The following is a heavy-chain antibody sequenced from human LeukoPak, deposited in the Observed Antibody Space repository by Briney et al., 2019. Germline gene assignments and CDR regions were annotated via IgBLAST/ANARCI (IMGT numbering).Heavy chain of an antibody. CDR1: GFTFSSYA. CDR3: AWDSSGYYLSAYRY. V-gene: IGHV3-23*01. CDR2: ISGSGGST. D-gene: IGHD3-22*01. Sequence: TGGSLRLSCAASGFTFSSYAMSWVRQAPGKGLEWVSAISGSGGSTYYADSVKGRFTISRDNSKNTLYLQMNSLRAEDTAEYYCAWDSSGYYLSAYRYWGQGTLVTVSS. J-gene: IGHJ4*02.